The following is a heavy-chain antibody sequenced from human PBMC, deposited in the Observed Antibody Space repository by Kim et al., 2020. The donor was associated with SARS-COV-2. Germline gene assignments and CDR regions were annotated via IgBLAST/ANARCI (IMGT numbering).Heavy chain of an antibody. CDR1: GFTFSSYA. Sequence: GGSLRLSCAASGFTFSSYAMSWVRQAPGKGLEWVSAISGSGGSTYYADSVKGRFTISRDNSKNTLYLQMNSLRAEDTAVYYCAKGGYSYGYHGRGGKIDYWGQGTLVTVSS. CDR2: ISGSGGST. J-gene: IGHJ4*02. CDR3: AKGGYSYGYHGRGGKIDY. V-gene: IGHV3-23*01. D-gene: IGHD5-18*01.